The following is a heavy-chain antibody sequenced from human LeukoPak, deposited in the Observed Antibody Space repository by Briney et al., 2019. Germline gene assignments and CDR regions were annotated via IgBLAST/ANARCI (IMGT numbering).Heavy chain of an antibody. CDR3: ARGVIAAAVYYYYGMDV. CDR2: INHSGST. CDR1: GGSFSGYY. D-gene: IGHD6-13*01. J-gene: IGHJ6*02. V-gene: IGHV4-34*01. Sequence: SETLSLTCAVYGGSFSGYYWSWIRQPPGEGLEWIGEINHSGSTNYNPSLKSRVTISVDTSKNQFSLKLSSVTAADTAVYYCARGVIAAAVYYYYGMDVWGQGTTVTVSS.